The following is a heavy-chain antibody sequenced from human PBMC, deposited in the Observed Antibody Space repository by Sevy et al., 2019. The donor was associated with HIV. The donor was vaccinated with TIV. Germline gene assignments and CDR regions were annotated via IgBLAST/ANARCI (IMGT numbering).Heavy chain of an antibody. CDR2: IRYDGSNK. J-gene: IGHJ3*02. Sequence: GGSLRLSCAASGFTFSSYGMHWVRQAPGKGLEWVAFIRYDGSNKYYADSVKGRFTISRDNSKNTLYLQMNSLRAEDTAVYYCAKDLGESITMVHGDGAFDIWGQGTMVTVSS. CDR3: AKDLGESITMVHGDGAFDI. V-gene: IGHV3-30*02. D-gene: IGHD3-10*01. CDR1: GFTFSSYG.